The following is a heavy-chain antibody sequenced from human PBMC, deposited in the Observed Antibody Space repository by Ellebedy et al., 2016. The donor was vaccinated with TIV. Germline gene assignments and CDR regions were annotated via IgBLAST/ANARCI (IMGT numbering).Heavy chain of an antibody. CDR3: SISKYGDTGMAY. D-gene: IGHD2-21*02. CDR2: ISTKADTYAT. J-gene: IGHJ4*02. V-gene: IGHV3-73*01. CDR1: GFSLSGST. Sequence: PGGSLRLSCAVSGFSLSGSTVNWVRRTSGRGLEWVGRISTKADTYATAYAVSVKGSFIISRDDSQNTAYLQMNSLRTEDTAVYYCSISKYGDTGMAYWGQGTLVTVSS.